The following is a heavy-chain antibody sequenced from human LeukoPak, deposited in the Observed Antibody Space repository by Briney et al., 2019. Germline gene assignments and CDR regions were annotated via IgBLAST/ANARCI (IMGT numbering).Heavy chain of an antibody. CDR2: IYNRGST. V-gene: IGHV4-61*02. J-gene: IGHJ4*02. CDR1: GGSLRSGSYH. D-gene: IGHD4-17*01. Sequence: SQTLSLTCTVSGGSLRSGSYHWSWIRQPAGKGLEWIGRIYNRGSTYYNPSLKSRVTISVDTSKNQFSLELSSVTAADTAVYYCARGYGDLGYWGQGTLVTVSS. CDR3: ARGYGDLGY.